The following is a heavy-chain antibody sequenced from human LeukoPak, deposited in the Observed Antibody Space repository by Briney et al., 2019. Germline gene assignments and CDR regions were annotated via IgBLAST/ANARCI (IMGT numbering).Heavy chain of an antibody. V-gene: IGHV4-31*03. CDR3: ARQDSSSWYYFDY. J-gene: IGHJ4*02. Sequence: SQTLSLTCTVSGGSISSGGYYWSWIRQHPRKGLEWIGYIYYSGSTYYNPSLKSRVTISVDTSKNQFSLKLSSVTAADTAVYYCARQDSSSWYYFDYWGQGTLVTVSS. CDR2: IYYSGST. D-gene: IGHD6-13*01. CDR1: GGSISSGGYY.